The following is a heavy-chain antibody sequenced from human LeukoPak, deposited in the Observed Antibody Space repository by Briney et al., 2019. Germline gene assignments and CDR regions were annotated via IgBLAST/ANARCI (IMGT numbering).Heavy chain of an antibody. D-gene: IGHD2-15*01. CDR2: ISGSGGST. CDR3: AKASDIVVVVAPFDY. J-gene: IGHJ4*02. CDR1: GFTFSSYA. Sequence: PGGSLRLSCAASGFTFSSYAMSWVRQAPGKGLEWVSAISGSGGSTYYADSVKGRFTISRDNSKNTLYLQMNSLRAEDTAVYYCAKASDIVVVVAPFDYWGQGTLVTVSS. V-gene: IGHV3-23*01.